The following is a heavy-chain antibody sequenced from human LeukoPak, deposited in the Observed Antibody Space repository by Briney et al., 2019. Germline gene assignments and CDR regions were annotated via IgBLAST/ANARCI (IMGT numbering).Heavy chain of an antibody. V-gene: IGHV4-31*03. CDR1: GGSISSGGYY. CDR3: ARLGSTYYDILTGSTPHFDY. D-gene: IGHD3-9*01. Sequence: SQTLSLTCTVSGGSISSGGYYWSWIRQHPGKGLERIGYIYYSGSTYYNPSLKSRVTISVDTSKNQFSLKLSSVTAADTAVYYCARLGSTYYDILTGSTPHFDYWGQGTLVTVSS. CDR2: IYYSGST. J-gene: IGHJ4*02.